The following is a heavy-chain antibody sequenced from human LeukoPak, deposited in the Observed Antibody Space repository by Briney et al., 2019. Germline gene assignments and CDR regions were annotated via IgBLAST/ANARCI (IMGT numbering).Heavy chain of an antibody. CDR2: ISWDDNK. V-gene: IGHV2-5*02. J-gene: IGHJ5*02. CDR3: SRRIVGGVDFFDP. CDR1: GFSLATHGVR. D-gene: IGHD2-8*02. Sequence: ESGPTLVKPTQTLTLTCTFSGFSLATHGVRVGWIRQPPGKALEWLALISWDDNKYYSPSLESRLTIAKDTSKNQVVLVMTDMDPVDTATYYCSRRIVGGVDFFDPWGLGVLVTVSS.